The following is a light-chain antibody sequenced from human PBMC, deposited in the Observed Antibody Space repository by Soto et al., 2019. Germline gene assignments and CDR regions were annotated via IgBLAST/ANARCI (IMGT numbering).Light chain of an antibody. CDR3: QQYGSSQS. Sequence: EIVLTQSPGTLSLSRGERATLSCRASQSVSSGYLAWYQQKPGQAPRLLIYGASSRATGIPDRFSGSGSGTDFTLTISRLEPEDFAVYYCQQYGSSQSFGQGTKVEIK. V-gene: IGKV3-20*01. CDR2: GAS. J-gene: IGKJ1*01. CDR1: QSVSSGY.